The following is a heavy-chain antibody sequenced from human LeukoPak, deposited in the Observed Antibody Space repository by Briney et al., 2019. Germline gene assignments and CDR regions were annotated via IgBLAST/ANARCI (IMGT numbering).Heavy chain of an antibody. V-gene: IGHV1-8*01. CDR2: MNPNSGNT. Sequence: APVKVSCKASGYTFTSYDINWVRQATGQGLEWMGWMNPNSGNTGYAQKFQGRVTMTRNTSISTAYMELSSLRSEDTAVYYCASPTYYYDSSGYSLEYWGQGTLVTVSS. CDR1: GYTFTSYD. J-gene: IGHJ4*02. D-gene: IGHD3-22*01. CDR3: ASPTYYYDSSGYSLEY.